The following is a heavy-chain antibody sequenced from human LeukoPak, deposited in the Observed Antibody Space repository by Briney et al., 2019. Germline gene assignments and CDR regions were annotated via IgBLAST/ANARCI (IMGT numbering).Heavy chain of an antibody. CDR2: ISPSGGST. Sequence: ASVKVSCKAFGYTFTSNYMHWVRQAPGQGPEWMGVISPSGGSTTYAQKFQGRVTMTTDRSTSTVYMELRSLRSDDTAVYYCARAWSYGSGSYLWFDPWGQGTLVTVSS. V-gene: IGHV1-46*01. J-gene: IGHJ5*02. CDR1: GYTFTSNY. D-gene: IGHD3-10*01. CDR3: ARAWSYGSGSYLWFDP.